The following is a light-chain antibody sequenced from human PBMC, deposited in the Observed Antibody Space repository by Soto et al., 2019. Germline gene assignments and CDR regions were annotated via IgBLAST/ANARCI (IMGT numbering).Light chain of an antibody. CDR1: SSDVGNYNL. CDR3: CSYAGSNTYV. Sequence: QSALTQPASVSGSPGQSITISCTGTSSDVGNYNLVSWYQQHPGKAPKLMIYEGSKRPSGVSHRFSGFKSGNTASLTISGRQAEDEADYHCCSYAGSNTYVFGTGTKLTVL. J-gene: IGLJ1*01. V-gene: IGLV2-23*01. CDR2: EGS.